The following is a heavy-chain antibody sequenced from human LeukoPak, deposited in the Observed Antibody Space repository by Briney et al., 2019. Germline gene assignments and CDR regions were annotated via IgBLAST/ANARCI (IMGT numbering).Heavy chain of an antibody. CDR3: AGVGGCSSTNCPNEY. V-gene: IGHV3-71*01. CDR1: GFTVSSNY. D-gene: IGHD2-2*01. Sequence: GGSLRLSCAASGFTVSSNYMSWVRQAPGKGLEWVGFIRNQAYGGTTEYAASVKGRFTISRDDSKSIAYLQMNSLKTEDTAVYYCAGVGGCSSTNCPNEYWGQGTLVTVSS. CDR2: IRNQAYGGTT. J-gene: IGHJ4*02.